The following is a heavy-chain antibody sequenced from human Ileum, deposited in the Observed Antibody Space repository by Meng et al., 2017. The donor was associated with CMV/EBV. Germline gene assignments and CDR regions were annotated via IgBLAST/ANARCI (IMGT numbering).Heavy chain of an antibody. CDR2: MNPNSAHT. CDR1: GYTFTNYD. J-gene: IGHJ5*02. V-gene: IGHV1-8*01. D-gene: IGHD6-19*01. CDR3: AGDTSAWSEGWFDP. Sequence: KASGYTFTNYDISWVRQAPGQGLEWMGWMNPNSAHTGYAQKFEGRVTMTRHTSMNTAYMELSSLTSEDTAVYYCAGDTSAWSEGWFDPWGQGTLVTVSS.